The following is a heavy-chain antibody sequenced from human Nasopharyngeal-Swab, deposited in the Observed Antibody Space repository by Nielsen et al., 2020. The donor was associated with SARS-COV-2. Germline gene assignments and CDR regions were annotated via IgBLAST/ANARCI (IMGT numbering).Heavy chain of an antibody. Sequence: SCKVSGYTLTSAPMHWVRQAPGKGLQWMAFISYDGTIQYYADSVKGRFTISRDNSKNTLYLQMNSLRPEDTAVHYCARGAVAGRNAFDIWGQGTMVTVSS. V-gene: IGHV3-30-3*01. CDR2: ISYDGTIQ. CDR1: GYTLTSAP. CDR3: ARGAVAGRNAFDI. J-gene: IGHJ3*02. D-gene: IGHD6-19*01.